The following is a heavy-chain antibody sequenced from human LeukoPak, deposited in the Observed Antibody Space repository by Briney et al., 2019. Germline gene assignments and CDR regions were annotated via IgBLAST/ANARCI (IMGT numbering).Heavy chain of an antibody. CDR3: AKDVGRAAEDY. Sequence: QSGGSLRLSCAASGFTFSSYGMHWVRQAPGKGLEWVAVISYDGSNKYYADSVKGRFTISRDNSKNTLYLQMNSLRAEDTAVYYRAKDVGRAAEDYWGQGTLVTVSS. D-gene: IGHD6-13*01. CDR1: GFTFSSYG. CDR2: ISYDGSNK. J-gene: IGHJ4*02. V-gene: IGHV3-30*18.